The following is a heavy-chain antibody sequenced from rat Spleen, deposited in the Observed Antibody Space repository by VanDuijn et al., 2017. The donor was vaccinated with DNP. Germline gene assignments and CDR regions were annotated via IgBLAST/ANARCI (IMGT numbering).Heavy chain of an antibody. CDR2: ISYSGST. J-gene: IGHJ3*01. CDR3: ARRGGGIWFAY. Sequence: EVQLQESGPGLVKPSQSLSLTCSVTGYSITSNYWGWIRKFPGNKMEWIGYISYSGSTSYNPSLKSRISITRDTSKNQSILQLNSVTTEDTATYYCARRGGGIWFAYWGQGTLVTVSS. D-gene: IGHD1-11*01. CDR1: GYSITSNY. V-gene: IGHV3-1*01.